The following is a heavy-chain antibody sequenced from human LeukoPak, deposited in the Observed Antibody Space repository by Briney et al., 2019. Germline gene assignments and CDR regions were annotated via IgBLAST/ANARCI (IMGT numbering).Heavy chain of an antibody. J-gene: IGHJ3*02. Sequence: SETLSLTCTVSGGSISSGDYYWSWIRQPPGKGLEWIGYIYYSGSTYYNPSLKSRVTISVDTSKNQFSLKLSSVTAADTAVYYCARLGDGYTSNSPDAFDIWGQGTMVTVSS. CDR2: IYYSGST. V-gene: IGHV4-30-4*01. CDR3: ARLGDGYTSNSPDAFDI. D-gene: IGHD5-24*01. CDR1: GGSISSGDYY.